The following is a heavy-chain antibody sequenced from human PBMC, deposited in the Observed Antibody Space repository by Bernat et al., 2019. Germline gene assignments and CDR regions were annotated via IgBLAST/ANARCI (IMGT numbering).Heavy chain of an antibody. CDR3: ARDGSYGSGSYGEHAFDI. Sequence: QVQLQESGPGLVKPSQTLSLTCTVSGGSISSGDYYWSLIRQPPGKGLEWIGYIYYSGSTYYNPSLKSRVTISVDTSKNQFSLKLSSVTAADTAVYYCARDGSYGSGSYGEHAFDIWGQGTMVTVSS. CDR1: GGSISSGDYY. V-gene: IGHV4-30-4*01. J-gene: IGHJ3*02. D-gene: IGHD3-10*01. CDR2: IYYSGST.